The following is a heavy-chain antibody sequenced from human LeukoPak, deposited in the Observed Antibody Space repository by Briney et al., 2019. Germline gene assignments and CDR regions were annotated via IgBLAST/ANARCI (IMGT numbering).Heavy chain of an antibody. CDR2: ISAYNGNT. V-gene: IGHV1-18*01. Sequence: ASVKVSCKASGYTFTSYGISWVRQAPGQGVEWMGWISAYNGNTNYAQKPQGRVTMTTDTSTSTAYMELRSLRSDDTAMYYCAREPEQWLASAGVDYWGQGTLVTVSS. D-gene: IGHD6-19*01. CDR1: GYTFTSYG. J-gene: IGHJ4*02. CDR3: AREPEQWLASAGVDY.